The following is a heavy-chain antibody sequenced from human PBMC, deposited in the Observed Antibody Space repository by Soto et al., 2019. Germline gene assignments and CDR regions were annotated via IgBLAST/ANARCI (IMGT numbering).Heavy chain of an antibody. D-gene: IGHD6-13*01. J-gene: IGHJ3*02. Sequence: QVQLQESGPGLVKPSETLSLTCTVSGGSISSYYWSWIRQPPGKGLEWIGYIYYSGSTNYNPSLNSRLPTSVDTSKNQFPLKMSSVTAADTGVYYCAGKSSSWYGDAFDIWGQGTMVTVSS. CDR1: GGSISSYY. V-gene: IGHV4-59*01. CDR3: AGKSSSWYGDAFDI. CDR2: IYYSGST.